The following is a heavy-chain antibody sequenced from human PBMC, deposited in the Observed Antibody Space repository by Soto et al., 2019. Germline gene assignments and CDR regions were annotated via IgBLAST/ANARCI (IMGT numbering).Heavy chain of an antibody. CDR1: GFPLRSFW. CDR2: INSDGSST. D-gene: IGHD5-12*01. CDR3: ARVRFSGYDVFDY. Sequence: GGSLRISWGGSGFPLRSFWVHRVRPAPGKGLVWVSRINSDGSSTSYADSVKGRFTISRDNAKNTLYLQMNSLRAEDTAVYYCARVRFSGYDVFDYWGQGTLVTVSS. V-gene: IGHV3-74*01. J-gene: IGHJ4*02.